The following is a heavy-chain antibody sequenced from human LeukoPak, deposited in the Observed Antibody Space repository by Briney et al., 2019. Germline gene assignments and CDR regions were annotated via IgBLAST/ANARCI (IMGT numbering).Heavy chain of an antibody. D-gene: IGHD4-17*01. CDR2: IYYSGST. J-gene: IGHJ5*02. CDR1: GGSISSYY. V-gene: IGHV4-59*12. CDR3: ARAVGNTVTIHHWFDP. Sequence: SETLSLTCTVSGGSISSYYWSWIRQPPGKGLEWIGYIYYSGSTYYNPSLKSRVTISVDTSKNQFSLKLSSVTAADTAVYYCARAVGNTVTIHHWFDPWGQGTLVTVSS.